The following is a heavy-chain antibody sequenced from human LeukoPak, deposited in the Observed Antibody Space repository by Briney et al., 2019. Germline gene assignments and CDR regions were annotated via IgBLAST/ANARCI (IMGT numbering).Heavy chain of an antibody. Sequence: GGSLRLSCAASGFTFSSYVMHWVRQAPGKGLEWVAVIWYDGSNKYYADSVKGRFTISRDNSKNTLYLQMNSLRAEDTAVYYCARESGLVRGVYYYYGMDVWGQGTTVTVSS. D-gene: IGHD3-10*01. J-gene: IGHJ6*02. CDR1: GFTFSSYV. V-gene: IGHV3-30*19. CDR3: ARESGLVRGVYYYYGMDV. CDR2: IWYDGSNK.